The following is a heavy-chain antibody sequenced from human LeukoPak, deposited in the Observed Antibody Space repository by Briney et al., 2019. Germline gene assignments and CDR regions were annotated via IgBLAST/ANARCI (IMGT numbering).Heavy chain of an antibody. Sequence: GGSLRLSCAASGFTFSSYGMHWVRQAPGKGLEWVAFIRYDGSNKYYADSVKGRFTISRDNSKNTLYLQMNSLRAEDTAVYYCAKDGRWLRFIPVLWGQGTLVTVSS. CDR2: IRYDGSNK. J-gene: IGHJ4*02. CDR1: GFTFSSYG. D-gene: IGHD5-12*01. CDR3: AKDGRWLRFIPVL. V-gene: IGHV3-30*02.